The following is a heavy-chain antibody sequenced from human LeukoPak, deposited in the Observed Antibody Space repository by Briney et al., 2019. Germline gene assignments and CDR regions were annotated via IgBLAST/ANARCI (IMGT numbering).Heavy chain of an antibody. Sequence: SVTVSCKASGGTFSIYAISWVRQAPGQGLEWMGGIIPIFGTANYAQKFQGRVTITADESTSTAYMELSSLRSEDTAVYYCARGRWTDVARGSYYFDYWGQGTLVTVSS. CDR1: GGTFSIYA. CDR2: IIPIFGTA. V-gene: IGHV1-69*13. J-gene: IGHJ4*02. D-gene: IGHD3-10*01. CDR3: ARGRWTDVARGSYYFDY.